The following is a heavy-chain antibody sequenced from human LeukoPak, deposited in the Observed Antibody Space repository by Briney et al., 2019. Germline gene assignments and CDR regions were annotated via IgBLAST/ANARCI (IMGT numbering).Heavy chain of an antibody. J-gene: IGHJ4*02. Sequence: GASVKVSCKASGYSFTTYDINWVRQATGQGLEWMGWMNLKSGYTGYAQKFQGRVTITRDTSTSTVYMELSSLRSEDTAVYYCARVAGSIDYWGQGTLVTLSS. CDR3: ARVAGSIDY. CDR2: MNLKSGYT. CDR1: GYSFTTYD. V-gene: IGHV1-8*03. D-gene: IGHD1-26*01.